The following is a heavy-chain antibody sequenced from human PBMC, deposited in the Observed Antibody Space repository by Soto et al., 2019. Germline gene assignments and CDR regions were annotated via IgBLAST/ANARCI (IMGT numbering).Heavy chain of an antibody. CDR2: ISYDGSNK. J-gene: IGHJ4*02. CDR3: AREDGYYRYFDY. Sequence: SLRLSCAASGFTFSSYAMHWVRQAPGKGLEWVAVISYDGSNKYYADSVKGRFTISRDNSKNTLYLQMNSLRAEDTAVYYCAREDGYYRYFDYWGQGTLVTVSS. D-gene: IGHD3-22*01. V-gene: IGHV3-30-3*01. CDR1: GFTFSSYA.